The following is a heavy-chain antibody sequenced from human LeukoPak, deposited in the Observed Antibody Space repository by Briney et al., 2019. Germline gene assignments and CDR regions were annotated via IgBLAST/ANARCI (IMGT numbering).Heavy chain of an antibody. D-gene: IGHD5-24*01. Sequence: GASLIISCKSAGYIFTSYWSSWVRQLPGKGLEWMGRIDPSDSYTNYSASFQGHVTISADKSISTAYLQWSSLKASDTAMYYCARYVGWLQLPLFHYWGEGTLVTVSS. V-gene: IGHV5-10-1*01. CDR3: ARYVGWLQLPLFHY. J-gene: IGHJ4*02. CDR1: GYIFTSYW. CDR2: IDPSDSYT.